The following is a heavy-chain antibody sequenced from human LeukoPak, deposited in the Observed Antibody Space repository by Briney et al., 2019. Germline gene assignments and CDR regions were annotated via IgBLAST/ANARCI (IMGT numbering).Heavy chain of an antibody. CDR3: ARGTGSGWTDY. Sequence: PGGSLRLSCVASGFTFSSSEMDWVRQAPGKGLEWVSCISSSGRTIYYADSAQGRFTISRDNAKNSLSLQMNSLRADDTAVYYCARGTGSGWTDYWGQGTLVTVSS. D-gene: IGHD6-19*01. V-gene: IGHV3-48*03. CDR2: ISSSGRTI. J-gene: IGHJ4*02. CDR1: GFTFSSSE.